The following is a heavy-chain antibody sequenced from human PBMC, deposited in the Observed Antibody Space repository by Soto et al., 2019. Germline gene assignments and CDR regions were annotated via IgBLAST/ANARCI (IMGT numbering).Heavy chain of an antibody. CDR3: ARHNDDYGDSQGAFDI. CDR2: IYYSGST. CDR1: GGSISSYY. D-gene: IGHD4-17*01. V-gene: IGHV4-59*08. Sequence: SETLSLTCTVSGGSISSYYWSWIRQPPGKGLEWIGYIYYSGSTNYNPSLKSRVTISVDTSKNQFSLKLSSVTAADTAVYYCARHNDDYGDSQGAFDIWGQGTMVTVSS. J-gene: IGHJ3*02.